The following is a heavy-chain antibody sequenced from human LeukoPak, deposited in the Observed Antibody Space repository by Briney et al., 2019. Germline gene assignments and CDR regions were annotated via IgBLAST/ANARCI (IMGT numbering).Heavy chain of an antibody. CDR1: GFAFSSYS. Sequence: GGSLRLSCAASGFAFSSYSMNWVRQAPGKGLEWVSSITSSSNYIYYADSVKGRFTISRDNAKNSLYLQMNSLRAEDTAVYYCARDALVKTTGDTFDIWGQGTMVTVSS. J-gene: IGHJ3*02. CDR2: ITSSSNYI. CDR3: ARDALVKTTGDTFDI. V-gene: IGHV3-21*01. D-gene: IGHD4-17*01.